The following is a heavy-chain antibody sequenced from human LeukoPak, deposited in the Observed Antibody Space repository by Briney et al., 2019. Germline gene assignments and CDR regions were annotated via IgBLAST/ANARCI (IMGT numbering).Heavy chain of an antibody. V-gene: IGHV3-48*03. CDR1: GFTFSSYE. D-gene: IGHD3-3*01. Sequence: GGSLRLSCVASGFTFSSYEMNWVRQAPGKGLEWVSYISSSGSTICYADSVKGRFTISRDNAKNSLYLQMNSLRAEDTAVYYCAGAPDFGDFYYYGMDVWGQGTTVTVSS. CDR2: ISSSGSTI. J-gene: IGHJ6*02. CDR3: AGAPDFGDFYYYGMDV.